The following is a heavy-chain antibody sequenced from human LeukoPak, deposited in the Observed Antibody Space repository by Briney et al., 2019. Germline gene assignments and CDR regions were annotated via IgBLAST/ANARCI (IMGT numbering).Heavy chain of an antibody. V-gene: IGHV3-23*01. D-gene: IGHD2-15*01. Sequence: GGSLTLSCAVSGCTFSGYSRSWVRQAPGKGLEWVSVISGSGGSTYYADSVKGRFTISRDNSKSTLYLQMNSLRAEDTAVYYCAKGLRTVVSGHPYYYYYGMDVWGQGTTVTVSS. CDR2: ISGSGGST. CDR3: AKGLRTVVSGHPYYYYYGMDV. J-gene: IGHJ6*02. CDR1: GCTFSGYS.